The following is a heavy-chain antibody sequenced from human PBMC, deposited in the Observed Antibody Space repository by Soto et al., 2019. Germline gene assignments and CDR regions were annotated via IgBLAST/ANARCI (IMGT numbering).Heavy chain of an antibody. J-gene: IGHJ4*02. CDR1: GYIFTSYY. Sequence: ASVKVSCKASGYIFTSYYIHWVRQAPGQGLEWMGWINPIGGSTMFAQRFQGRVTMTRNTSTSTAYIELSSLRSEDTAVYYCASSGSGWYLYWGQGTLVTVSS. V-gene: IGHV1-46*01. CDR2: INPIGGST. D-gene: IGHD6-19*01. CDR3: ASSGSGWYLY.